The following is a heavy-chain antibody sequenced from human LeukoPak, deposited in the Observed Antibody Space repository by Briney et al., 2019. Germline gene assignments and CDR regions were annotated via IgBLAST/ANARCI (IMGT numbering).Heavy chain of an antibody. CDR2: FYCRGSS. CDR1: GASISIYY. V-gene: IGHV4-59*01. Sequence: PSETLSLTCTVSGASISIYYCSWIRQPPAKGLEWIGYFYCRGSSNYNPSLKSRVTISGDTSKNQFSLKLSSVTAADTAIDYCARVSPAVGAFDIWGRGTMVTVSS. D-gene: IGHD6-13*01. J-gene: IGHJ3*02. CDR3: ARVSPAVGAFDI.